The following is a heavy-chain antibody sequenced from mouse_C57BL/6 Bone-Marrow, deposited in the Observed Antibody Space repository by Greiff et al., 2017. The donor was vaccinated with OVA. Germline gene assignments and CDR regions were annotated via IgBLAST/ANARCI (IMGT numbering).Heavy chain of an antibody. J-gene: IGHJ1*03. CDR3: ARITTVVENWYFDV. Sequence: EVKVVESGPELVKPGDSVKISCKASGYSFTGYFMNWVMQSHGKSLEWIGRINPYNGDTFYNQKFKGKATLTVDKSSSTAHMELRSLTSEDSAVYYCARITTVVENWYFDVWGTGTTVTVSS. V-gene: IGHV1-20*01. D-gene: IGHD1-1*01. CDR1: GYSFTGYF. CDR2: INPYNGDT.